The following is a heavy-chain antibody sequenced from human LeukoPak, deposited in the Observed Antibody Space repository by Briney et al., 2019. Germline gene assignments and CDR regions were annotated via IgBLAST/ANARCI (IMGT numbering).Heavy chain of an antibody. CDR1: GISFSSYE. J-gene: IGHJ4*02. D-gene: IGHD5-18*01. CDR3: ARGFRDTALFLDY. Sequence: GGSLRLSCAASGISFSSYEMNWVRQAPGKGREWSSCISSICTTMYYADSLKGRFTISRDNAKNSLYLQMNSLRAEETAVYYCARGFRDTALFLDYWGQGTLVTVSS. V-gene: IGHV3-48*03. CDR2: ISSICTTM.